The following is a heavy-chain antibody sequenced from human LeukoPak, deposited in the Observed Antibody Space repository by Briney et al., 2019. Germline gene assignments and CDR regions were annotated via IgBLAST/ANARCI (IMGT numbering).Heavy chain of an antibody. V-gene: IGHV3-49*03. CDR1: GFTFSDYY. CDR3: TSPDTRTYDSSGTFDY. Sequence: PGGSLRLSCAASGFTFSDYYMSWIRQAPGKGLEWVGFIRSKAYGGTTEYAASVKGRFTISRDDSKSIAYLQMNSLKTEDTAVYYCTSPDTRTYDSSGTFDYWGQGTLVTVSS. CDR2: IRSKAYGGTT. D-gene: IGHD3-22*01. J-gene: IGHJ4*02.